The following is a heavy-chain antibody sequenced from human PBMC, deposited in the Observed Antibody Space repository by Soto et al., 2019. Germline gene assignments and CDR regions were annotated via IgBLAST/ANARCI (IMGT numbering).Heavy chain of an antibody. V-gene: IGHV2-70*01. CDR2: IDWDDDK. CDR1: GFSLSTSGMC. CDR3: ARTRIDDSSGHYYYYGMDV. J-gene: IGHJ6*02. D-gene: IGHD3-22*01. Sequence: SCPTLVNPTHTLTLTCTFSGFSLSTSGMCVSWIRQPPGKALEWLALIDWDDDKYYSTSLKTRLTISKDTSTNQVVLTMTNMDPVDTATYYCARTRIDDSSGHYYYYGMDVWGQGTTVTISS.